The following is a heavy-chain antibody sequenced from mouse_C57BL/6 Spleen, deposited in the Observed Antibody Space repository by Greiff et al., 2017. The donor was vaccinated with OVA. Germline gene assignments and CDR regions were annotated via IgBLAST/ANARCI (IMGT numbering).Heavy chain of an antibody. J-gene: IGHJ4*01. Sequence: VMLVESGPGLVQPSQRLSITCTVSGFSLTSYGVHWVRQSPGKGLEWLGVIWRGGSTDYNAAFMSRLSITKDNSKSQVFFKMNSLQADDTAIYYCAKNSPSWAMDYWGQGTSVTVSS. CDR3: AKNSPSWAMDY. CDR2: IWRGGST. V-gene: IGHV2-5*01. CDR1: GFSLTSYG.